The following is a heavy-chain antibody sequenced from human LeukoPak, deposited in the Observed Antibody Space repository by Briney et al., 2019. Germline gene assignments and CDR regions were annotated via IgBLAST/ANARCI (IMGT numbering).Heavy chain of an antibody. V-gene: IGHV4-59*01. CDR3: ARDRVVVTAIWAFDI. D-gene: IGHD2-21*02. J-gene: IGHJ3*02. Sequence: SETLSLTCTVSGGSISSYYWSWIRQPPGKGLEWIGYIYYSGSTNYNPSLKSRVTISVDTSKNQFSLKLSSVTAADTAVYYCARDRVVVTAIWAFDIWGQGTMVTVSS. CDR2: IYYSGST. CDR1: GGSISSYY.